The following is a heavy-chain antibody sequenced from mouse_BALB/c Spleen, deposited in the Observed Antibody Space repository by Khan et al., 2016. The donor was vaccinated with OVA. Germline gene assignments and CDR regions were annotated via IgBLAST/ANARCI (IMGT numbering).Heavy chain of an antibody. D-gene: IGHD1-2*01. CDR3: ARKKYDGCAVDY. CDR2: ISYSGST. CDR1: GYSITSNYA. Sequence: EVQLQESGPGLVKPSQSLSLTCTVTGYSITSNYAWNWIRQFPGNKLEWMGYISYSGSTSYNPSLKSRISITRDTSKNQFFLQWNSVTTEATATYYCARKKYDGCAVDYWGQGTSVTVSS. J-gene: IGHJ4*01. V-gene: IGHV3-2*02.